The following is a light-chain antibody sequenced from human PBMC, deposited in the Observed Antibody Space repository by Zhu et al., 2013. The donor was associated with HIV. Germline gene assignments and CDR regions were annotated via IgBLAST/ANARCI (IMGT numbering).Light chain of an antibody. V-gene: IGKV1-9*01. Sequence: DIQLTQSPSFLSASVGDRVTITCRASQDIDRYLAWYQQKPGKAPNLLIYAASTRQSGVPSRFRASGSGTEFTLTISSLQPEDFASYYCQQFNTYPFTFGPGTKVDI. J-gene: IGKJ3*01. CDR2: AAS. CDR3: QQFNTYPFT. CDR1: QDIDRY.